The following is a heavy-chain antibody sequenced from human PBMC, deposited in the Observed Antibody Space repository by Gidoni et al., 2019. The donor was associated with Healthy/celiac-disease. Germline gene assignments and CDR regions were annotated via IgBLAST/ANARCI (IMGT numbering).Heavy chain of an antibody. CDR3: ARSPGIEDY. V-gene: IGHV3-21*01. D-gene: IGHD6-13*01. Sequence: ELQLVESGGGLVKPGGSLRLSRAASGFTFSSYSMNWVRQAPGKGLEWVSSISSSSSYIYYADSVKGRFTISRDNAKNSLYLQMNSLRTEDTAVYYCARSPGIEDYWGQGTLVTVSS. CDR2: ISSSSSYI. J-gene: IGHJ4*02. CDR1: GFTFSSYS.